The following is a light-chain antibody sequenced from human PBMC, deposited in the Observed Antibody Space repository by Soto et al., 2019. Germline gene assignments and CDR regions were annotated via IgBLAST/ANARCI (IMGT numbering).Light chain of an antibody. CDR1: QSISSH. V-gene: IGKV3-11*01. J-gene: IGKJ4*01. CDR2: GAS. Sequence: EIVLTQSPATLSLSPGERATLSCRASQSISSHLAWYQQKPGQAPRLLIYGASNRATGIPARFSGSGSGTDFTLTISSLEPEDFAVYYCQQRSNWPLTFGGGTKVEIK. CDR3: QQRSNWPLT.